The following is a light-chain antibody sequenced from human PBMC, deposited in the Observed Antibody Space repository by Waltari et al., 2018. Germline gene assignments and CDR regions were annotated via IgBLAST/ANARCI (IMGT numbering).Light chain of an antibody. Sequence: QAVLTQPSSLSASPGASASLTCTLRSGINVGNYRIYWYQQKPGSPPQYLLRYKSHPDKHQDSRVPRRFSGSKDGSADAGILLISGRQAEEEGDYYCMIWHNNAVVFGGGTTLTVL. V-gene: IGLV5-45*03. J-gene: IGLJ2*01. CDR1: SGINVGNYR. CDR2: YKSHPDK. CDR3: MIWHNNAVV.